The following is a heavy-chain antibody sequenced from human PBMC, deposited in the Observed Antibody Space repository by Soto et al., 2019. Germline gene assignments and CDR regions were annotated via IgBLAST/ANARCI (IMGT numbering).Heavy chain of an antibody. Sequence: QVQLVESGGGVVQPGRSLRFSCAASGFTFSSYGMHWVRQAPGKGLEWVAVIWYDGSNKYYADSVKGRFTISRDNSKNTLYLQMNSLRAEDTAVYYCAREKLVPAYYYYYGMDVWGQGTTVTVSS. CDR1: GFTFSSYG. J-gene: IGHJ6*02. CDR2: IWYDGSNK. CDR3: AREKLVPAYYYYYGMDV. D-gene: IGHD2-2*01. V-gene: IGHV3-33*01.